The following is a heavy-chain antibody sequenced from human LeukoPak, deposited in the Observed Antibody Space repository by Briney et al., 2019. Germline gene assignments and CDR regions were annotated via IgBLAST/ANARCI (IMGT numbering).Heavy chain of an antibody. CDR2: ISSSSRYI. Sequence: PGGSLRLSCAASGFTFSSYSMNWVRQAPGKGLEWVSSISSSSRYIYYADSVKGRFTISRDNAKNSLSLQMNSLRAEDTAVYYCARDLAVAGTDAFDIWGQGTMVTVSS. CDR3: ARDLAVAGTDAFDI. V-gene: IGHV3-21*01. J-gene: IGHJ3*02. CDR1: GFTFSSYS. D-gene: IGHD6-19*01.